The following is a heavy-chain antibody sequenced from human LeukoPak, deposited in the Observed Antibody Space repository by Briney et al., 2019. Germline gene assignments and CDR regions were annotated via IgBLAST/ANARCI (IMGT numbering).Heavy chain of an antibody. D-gene: IGHD3-3*01. CDR1: GGSFSGYY. CDR2: INHSGST. Sequence: PSETLSLTCAVYGGSFSGYYWSWIRQPPGKGLEWIGEINHSGSTNYNPSLKSRVTISVDTSKNQFSLKLSSVTAADTAVYYCARVNITIFGVVIPRFDYWGQGTLVTVSS. V-gene: IGHV4-34*01. J-gene: IGHJ4*02. CDR3: ARVNITIFGVVIPRFDY.